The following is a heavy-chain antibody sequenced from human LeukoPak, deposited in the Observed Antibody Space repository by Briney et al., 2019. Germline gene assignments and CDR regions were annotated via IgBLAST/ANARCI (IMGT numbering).Heavy chain of an antibody. D-gene: IGHD6-13*01. CDR3: ARDPKGIAAVDY. CDR2: IIPIFGTA. V-gene: IGHV1-69*05. CDR1: GGTFSSYA. Sequence: GASVKVSCKASGGTFSSYAISWVRQAPGQGLEWMGGIIPIFGTANYAQKLQGRVTMTTDTSTSTAYMELRSLRSDDTAVYYCARDPKGIAAVDYWGQGTLVTVSS. J-gene: IGHJ4*02.